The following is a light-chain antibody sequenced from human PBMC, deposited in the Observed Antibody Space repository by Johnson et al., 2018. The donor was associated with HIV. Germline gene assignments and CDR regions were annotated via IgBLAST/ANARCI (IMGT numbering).Light chain of an antibody. CDR1: RSNIGNNY. V-gene: IGLV1-51*02. CDR2: EDN. Sequence: QSILTQPPSVSAAPGQMVTISCSGGRSNIGNNYVSWYQQFPGAAPKLLIYEDNERPSGIPDRFSGSKSDTSATLGITGLQTGDEADYYCGTWDTSLSAGVFGPGTKVSVL. J-gene: IGLJ1*01. CDR3: GTWDTSLSAGV.